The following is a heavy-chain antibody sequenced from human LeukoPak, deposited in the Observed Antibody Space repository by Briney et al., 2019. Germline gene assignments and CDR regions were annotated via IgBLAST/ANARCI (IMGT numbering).Heavy chain of an antibody. J-gene: IGHJ4*02. CDR1: GFTFSSYS. CDR3: ARDHNYGTGSDY. V-gene: IGHV3-21*06. CDR2: ISSSGNNK. D-gene: IGHD5-18*01. Sequence: GGSLRLSCAASGFTFSSYSVNWVRQAPGKGLEWVSSISSSGNNKYYAESVKGRFTISRDNAKNSLYLQMNSLRAEDTAAYYCARDHNYGTGSDYWGQGTLVTVSS.